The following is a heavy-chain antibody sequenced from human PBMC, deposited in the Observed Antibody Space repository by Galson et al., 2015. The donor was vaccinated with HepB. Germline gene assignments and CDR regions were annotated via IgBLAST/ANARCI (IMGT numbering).Heavy chain of an antibody. CDR3: ARTFYCDY. CDR1: GYPFTSYA. CDR2: INTSTGKP. J-gene: IGHJ4*02. V-gene: IGHV7-4-1*02. Sequence: SVKVSCKASGYPFTSYAINWVRQAPGQGLEWMGWINTSTGKPTYAQGFTGRFVFSLDTSDNTAFLQINSLKAEDTAVYFCARTFYCDYWGQGALVTVSS. D-gene: IGHD2/OR15-2a*01.